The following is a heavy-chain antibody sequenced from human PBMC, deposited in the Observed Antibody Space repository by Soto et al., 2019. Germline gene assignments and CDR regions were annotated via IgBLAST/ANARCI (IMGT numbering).Heavy chain of an antibody. V-gene: IGHV1-8*01. CDR3: ARVRTGGYSGYDNYYYYYMDV. J-gene: IGHJ6*03. D-gene: IGHD5-12*01. CDR2: MNPNSGNT. CDR1: VYTFTSYD. Sequence: GASVKVSCKASVYTFTSYDINWVRQATGQGLEWMGWMNPNSGNTGYAQKFQGRVTMTRNTSISTAYMELSSLRSDDTAVYYCARVRTGGYSGYDNYYYYYMDVWGKGTTVTVSS.